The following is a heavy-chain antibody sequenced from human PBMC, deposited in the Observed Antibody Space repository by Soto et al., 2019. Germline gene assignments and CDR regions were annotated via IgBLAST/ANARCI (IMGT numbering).Heavy chain of an antibody. CDR2: IYYSGST. CDR1: GASINSGDYY. V-gene: IGHV4-30-4*02. D-gene: IGHD1-7*01. J-gene: IGHJ4*02. CDR3: AKDQILRLELPESIDY. Sequence: SETLSLTCTVSGASINSGDYYWSWIRQPPGKGLEWIGHIYYSGSTYYNPSLKSRAGISVDSSKSQVSLRAEDTAVYYCAKDQILRLELPESIDYWGQGTLVTVSS.